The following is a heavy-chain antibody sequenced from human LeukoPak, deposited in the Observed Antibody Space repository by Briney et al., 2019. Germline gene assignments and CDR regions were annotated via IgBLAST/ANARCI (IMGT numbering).Heavy chain of an antibody. D-gene: IGHD3-10*01. V-gene: IGHV1-69*13. CDR3: GSGPNYYGSGSYGYYYMDV. J-gene: IGHJ6*03. CDR1: GGTFSSYA. Sequence: GASVKVSCKASGGTFSSYAISWVRQAPGQGLEWMGGIIPTFGTANYAQKFQGRVTITADESTSTAYMELSSLRSEDTAVYYCGSGPNYYGSGSYGYYYMDVWGKGTTVTISS. CDR2: IIPTFGTA.